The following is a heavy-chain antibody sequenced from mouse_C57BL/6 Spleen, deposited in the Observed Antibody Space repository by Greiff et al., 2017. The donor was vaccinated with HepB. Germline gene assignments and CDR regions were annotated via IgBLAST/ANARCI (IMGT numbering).Heavy chain of an antibody. J-gene: IGHJ1*03. CDR2: IHPSDSDT. V-gene: IGHV1-74*01. Sequence: QVQLQQPGAELVKPGASVKVSCKASGYTFTSYWMHWVKQRPGQGLEWIGRIHPSDSDTNYNQKFKGKATLTVDKSSSPAYMQLSSLTSEDSAVYYCAIAHYYGSSYHWYFDVWGTGTTVTVSS. D-gene: IGHD1-1*01. CDR1: GYTFTSYW. CDR3: AIAHYYGSSYHWYFDV.